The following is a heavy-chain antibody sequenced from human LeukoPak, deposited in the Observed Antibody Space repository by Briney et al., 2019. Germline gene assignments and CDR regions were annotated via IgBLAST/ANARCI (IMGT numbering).Heavy chain of an antibody. CDR2: IYSGGDT. CDR3: ATRYCSGTSCFRGAFDV. Sequence: GGSLRLSCAASGFTFSSYGMHWVRQAPGKGLEWVSLIYSGGDTYYADSVKGRFTISRDNSQNTLYLQMNNLRPDDTAVYYCATRYCSGTSCFRGAFDVWGQGTMVTVSS. J-gene: IGHJ3*01. D-gene: IGHD2-2*01. V-gene: IGHV3-NL1*01. CDR1: GFTFSSYG.